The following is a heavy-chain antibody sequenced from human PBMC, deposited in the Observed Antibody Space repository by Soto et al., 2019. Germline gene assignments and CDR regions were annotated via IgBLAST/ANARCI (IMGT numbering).Heavy chain of an antibody. D-gene: IGHD5-18*01. CDR3: ARDKGYSYGYSH. J-gene: IGHJ4*02. CDR1: GFTFSRFE. Sequence: PGGSLRLSCAASGFTFSRFELHWVRQAPGKGLEWVSSISSSSSYIYYADSVKGRFTISRDNAKNSLYLQMNSLRAEDTAVYYCARDKGYSYGYSHWGQGTLVTV. V-gene: IGHV3-21*01. CDR2: ISSSSSYI.